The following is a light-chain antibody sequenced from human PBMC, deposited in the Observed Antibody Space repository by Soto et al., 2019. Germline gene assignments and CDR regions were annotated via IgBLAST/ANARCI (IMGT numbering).Light chain of an antibody. J-gene: IGKJ3*01. Sequence: EIVLPQSPATLSLSPGERATLSCRASPSVSRFLAWFQLKPGQAPRLLIYDTSNRATGIPPSFSGSESGTDLDLTISSLAPDDFAVYYCQPRNHWPPLFAFDAGNRVDIK. V-gene: IGKV3-11*01. CDR1: PSVSRF. CDR2: DTS. CDR3: QPRNHWPPLFA.